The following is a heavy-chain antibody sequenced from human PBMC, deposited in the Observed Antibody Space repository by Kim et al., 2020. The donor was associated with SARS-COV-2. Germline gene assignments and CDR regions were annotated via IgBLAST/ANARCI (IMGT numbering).Heavy chain of an antibody. CDR2: ISSSSSYI. CDR3: ARTVLINYDFWSGYYNDPGY. J-gene: IGHJ4*02. V-gene: IGHV3-21*01. D-gene: IGHD3-3*01. CDR1: GFTFSSYS. Sequence: GGSLRLSCAASGFTFSSYSMNWVRQAPGKGLEWVSSISSSSSYIYYADSVKCRFTISRDNAKNSLYLQMNSLRAEDTAVYYCARTVLINYDFWSGYYNDPGYWGQGTLVTVSS.